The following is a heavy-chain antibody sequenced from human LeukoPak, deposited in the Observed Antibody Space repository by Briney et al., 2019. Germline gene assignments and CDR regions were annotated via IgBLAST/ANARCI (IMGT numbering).Heavy chain of an antibody. CDR2: IIPIFGTA. V-gene: IGHV1-69*13. J-gene: IGHJ3*02. D-gene: IGHD2-2*01. CDR3: ARGGGYCSSTSCYFDAFDI. CDR1: GGTFSSYA. Sequence: ASVKVSCKASGGTFSSYAISWVQQAPGQGLEWMGGIIPIFGTANYAQKFQGRVTITADESTSTAYMELSSLRSEDTAVYYCARGGGYCSSTSCYFDAFDIWGQGTMVTVSS.